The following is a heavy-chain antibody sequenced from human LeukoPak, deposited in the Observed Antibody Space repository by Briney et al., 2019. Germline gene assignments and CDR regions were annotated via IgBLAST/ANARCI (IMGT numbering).Heavy chain of an antibody. V-gene: IGHV4-30-4*01. CDR1: GGSISSGDYY. J-gene: IGHJ3*02. CDR2: IYYSGST. CDR3: ARVPIVGATRAHAFDI. Sequence: HPSETLSLTCTVSGGSISSGDYYWSWIRQPPGKGLEWIGYIYYSGSTYYNPSLKSRVTISVDTSKNQFSLKLSSVTAADTAVYYCARVPIVGATRAHAFDIWGQGTMVTVSS. D-gene: IGHD1-26*01.